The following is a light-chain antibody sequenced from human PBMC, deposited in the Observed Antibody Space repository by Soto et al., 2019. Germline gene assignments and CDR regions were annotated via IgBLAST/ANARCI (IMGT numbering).Light chain of an antibody. V-gene: IGLV2-14*01. J-gene: IGLJ2*01. CDR2: EVY. Sequence: QSVLTQPASVSGSPGQSITISCTGTSSDVGLYNYVSWYQQHPGKAPKLMIFEVYNRPSGFSNRFSGSKSGNTASLTISGLQAEDEADYYCTSYSSNSTLVVFGGGTKLTVL. CDR1: SSDVGLYNY. CDR3: TSYSSNSTLVV.